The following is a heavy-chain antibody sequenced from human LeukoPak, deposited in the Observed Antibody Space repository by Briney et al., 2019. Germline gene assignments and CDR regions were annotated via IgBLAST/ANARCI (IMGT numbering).Heavy chain of an antibody. Sequence: PGASVKVSCKASGYTFTSYDINWVRQAPGQGLEWMGWMNPNSGNTGYAQKFQGRVTMTRNTSISTAYMELSSLRSEDTAVYYCARVRYYYDSSGYYPVYYYGMDVWGQGTTVTVSS. V-gene: IGHV1-8*01. CDR2: MNPNSGNT. D-gene: IGHD3-22*01. CDR3: ARVRYYYDSSGYYPVYYYGMDV. CDR1: GYTFTSYD. J-gene: IGHJ6*02.